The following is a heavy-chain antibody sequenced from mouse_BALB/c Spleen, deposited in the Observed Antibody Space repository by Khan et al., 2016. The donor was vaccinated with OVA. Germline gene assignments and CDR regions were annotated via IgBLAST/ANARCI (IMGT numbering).Heavy chain of an antibody. Sequence: QIQLVQSGAELVRPGASVKLSCKTSGYIFTSYWIHWIKQRSGQGLEWIARIYPGTDNTYYNERLKDKATLTADKSSSTAYMQLSSLKSEDSAVYFCAREEALYYFDYWGHGTTLTVSS. CDR3: AREEALYYFDY. CDR2: IYPGTDNT. V-gene: IGHV1-76*01. D-gene: IGHD3-2*02. CDR1: GYIFTSYW. J-gene: IGHJ2*01.